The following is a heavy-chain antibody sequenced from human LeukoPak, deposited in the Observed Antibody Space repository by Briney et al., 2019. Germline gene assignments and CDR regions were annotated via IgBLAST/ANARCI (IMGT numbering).Heavy chain of an antibody. J-gene: IGHJ4*02. CDR3: ARLPSVRGVARYFGY. CDR1: GYTFTTYW. CDR2: IYPGDSAT. D-gene: IGHD3-10*02. V-gene: IGHV5-51*01. Sequence: GESLKISCQGSGYTFTTYWIGWVRQMPGKGLEWMGIIYPGDSATRYSPSFQGQVNISVDKSISTAYLQWSSLKASDTAMYYCARLPSVRGVARYFGYWGQGTLVTVSS.